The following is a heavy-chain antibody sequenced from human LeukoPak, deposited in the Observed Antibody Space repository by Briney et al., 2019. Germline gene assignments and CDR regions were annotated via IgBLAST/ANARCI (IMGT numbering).Heavy chain of an antibody. CDR3: ARGGLRLGELSLDNYYFDY. CDR1: GYTFTGYY. V-gene: IGHV1-2*02. CDR2: INPNSGGT. J-gene: IGHJ4*02. D-gene: IGHD3-16*02. Sequence: ASVKVSCKASGYTFTGYYMHWVRQAPGQGLEWMGWINPNSGGTNYAQKFQDRVTMTRDTFISTAYMELSRLRSDDTAVYYCARGGLRLGELSLDNYYFDYWGQGTLVTVSS.